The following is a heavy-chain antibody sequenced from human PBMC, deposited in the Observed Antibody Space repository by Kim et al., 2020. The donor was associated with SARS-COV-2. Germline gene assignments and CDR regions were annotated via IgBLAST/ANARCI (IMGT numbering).Heavy chain of an antibody. J-gene: IGHJ4*02. V-gene: IGHV4-59*08. CDR3: ARQDSSGAFDY. D-gene: IGHD6-19*01. CDR2: T. Sequence: TNYNPSLKSRVTISVDTSKNQFSLKLSSVTAADTAVYYCARQDSSGAFDYWGQGTLVTVSS.